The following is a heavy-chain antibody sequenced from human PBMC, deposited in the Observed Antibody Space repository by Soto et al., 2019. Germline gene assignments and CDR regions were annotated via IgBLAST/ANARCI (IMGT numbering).Heavy chain of an antibody. CDR1: GGSISSGGYY. Sequence: TLSLTCTVSGGSISSGGYYWSWIRQHPGKGLEWIGYIYYSGSTYYNPSLKSRVTISVDTSKNQFSLKLSSVTAADTAVYYCARVRRLNSSSWRTIYNWFDPRGQGTLVTVSS. J-gene: IGHJ5*02. CDR2: IYYSGST. CDR3: ARVRRLNSSSWRTIYNWFDP. D-gene: IGHD6-13*01. V-gene: IGHV4-31*03.